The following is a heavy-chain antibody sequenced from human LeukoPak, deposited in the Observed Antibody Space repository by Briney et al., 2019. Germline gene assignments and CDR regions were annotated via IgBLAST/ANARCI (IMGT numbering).Heavy chain of an antibody. CDR2: IWRDGTT. D-gene: IGHD2-15*01. V-gene: IGHV3-74*01. CDR1: GFTVSSYW. J-gene: IGHJ4*02. CDR3: ARDAGQATPFDY. Sequence: GGSLRLSCAASGFTVSSYWIHWVRQAPGEGLVWVSLIWRDGTTSFAASVQGRFTISRDNARNTLYLQMNSLAAEDTAVYYCARDAGQATPFDYWGPGTLVTVSS.